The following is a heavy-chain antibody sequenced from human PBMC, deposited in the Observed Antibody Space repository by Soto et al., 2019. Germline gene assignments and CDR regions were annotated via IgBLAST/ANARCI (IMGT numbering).Heavy chain of an antibody. V-gene: IGHV3-23*01. J-gene: IGHJ4*02. CDR1: GFTFSAYA. Sequence: EVLLLESGGGLVQPGGSLRLSCAASGFTFSAYAMSWVRQAPGKGLEWVSVIGGNGVSTYYADSAKGRFTISRDNSKNTMYLQMNSLGAADTAVYYWAKYRTAARTSFDTWGQGTLVTVSS. D-gene: IGHD6-6*01. CDR3: AKYRTAARTSFDT. CDR2: IGGNGVST.